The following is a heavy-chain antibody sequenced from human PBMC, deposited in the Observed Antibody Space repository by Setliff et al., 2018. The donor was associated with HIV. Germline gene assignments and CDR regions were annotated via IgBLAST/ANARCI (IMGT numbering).Heavy chain of an antibody. Sequence: PGASLKISCQGLGNMFTNNWIAWVRRMPGKGLELMGISYPADSDTTSNPSFQGQVTISPDKSISTAYLQWSTLNASDTAMYYCARAVREKVFRFLEWPAYYDSWGQGTLVTVSS. J-gene: IGHJ4*02. CDR1: GNMFTNNW. CDR2: SYPADSDT. CDR3: ARAVREKVFRFLEWPAYYDS. D-gene: IGHD3-3*01. V-gene: IGHV5-51*01.